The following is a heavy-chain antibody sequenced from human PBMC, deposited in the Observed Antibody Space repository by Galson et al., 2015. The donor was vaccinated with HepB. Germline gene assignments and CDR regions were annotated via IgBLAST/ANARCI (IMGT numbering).Heavy chain of an antibody. D-gene: IGHD3-16*02. Sequence: LRLSCAASGFTFSSYAMHWVRQAPGKGLEWVAVISYDGSNKYYADSVRGRFTISRDNSKNTLYLQMNSLRAEDTAVYYCARDLRLGELSAFDYWGQGTLVTVSS. CDR3: ARDLRLGELSAFDY. CDR1: GFTFSSYA. V-gene: IGHV3-30*04. J-gene: IGHJ4*02. CDR2: ISYDGSNK.